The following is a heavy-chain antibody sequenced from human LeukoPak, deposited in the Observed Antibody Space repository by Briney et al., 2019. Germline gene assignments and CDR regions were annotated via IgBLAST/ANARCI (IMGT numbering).Heavy chain of an antibody. CDR2: INHSGST. CDR1: GGSFSGYY. V-gene: IGHV4-34*01. J-gene: IGHJ4*02. Sequence: SETLSLTCAVYGGSFSGYYWSWIRQPPGKGLEWIGEINHSGSTNYNPSLKSRVTISVDTSKNQFSLKLSSVTAADTAVYYCARDERGYSYGSESAEPEAGFDYWGQGTLVTVSS. D-gene: IGHD5-18*01. CDR3: ARDERGYSYGSESAEPEAGFDY.